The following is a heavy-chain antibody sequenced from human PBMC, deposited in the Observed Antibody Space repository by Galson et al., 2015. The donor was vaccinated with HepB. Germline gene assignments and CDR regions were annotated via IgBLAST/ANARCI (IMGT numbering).Heavy chain of an antibody. CDR2: IYSGGST. V-gene: IGHV3-53*01. D-gene: IGHD5-18*01. CDR3: AGGPTAMDYGVDV. Sequence: SLRLSCAASGFTVSSNYMSWVRQAPGKGLEWVSVIYSGGSTYYADSVKGRFTISRDNSKNTLYLQMNSLRAEDTAVYYCAGGPTAMDYGVDVWGQGTTVTVSS. CDR1: GFTVSSNY. J-gene: IGHJ6*02.